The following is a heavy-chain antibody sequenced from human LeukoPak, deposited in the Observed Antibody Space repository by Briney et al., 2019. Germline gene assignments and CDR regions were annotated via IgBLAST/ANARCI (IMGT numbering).Heavy chain of an antibody. J-gene: IGHJ6*03. Sequence: ASVTVSCKVSGYTLTELSMHWVRQAPGKGLEWMGGFDPEDGETIYAQKFQGRVTMTEDTSTDTAYMELSSLRSEDTAVYYCATDRGNSGSSLIYYYMDVWGKGTTVTVSS. CDR3: ATDRGNSGSSLIYYYMDV. D-gene: IGHD1-26*01. CDR1: GYTLTELS. V-gene: IGHV1-24*01. CDR2: FDPEDGET.